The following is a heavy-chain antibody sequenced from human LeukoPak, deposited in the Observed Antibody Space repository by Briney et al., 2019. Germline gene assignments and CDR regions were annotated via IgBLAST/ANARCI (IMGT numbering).Heavy chain of an antibody. D-gene: IGHD6-19*01. Sequence: PSETLSLTCTVSGGSISSYYWSWIRQPPGKGLEWIGYIYYSGSTNYNPSLKSRVTISVDTSKNQFSLKLSSVTAADTAVYYCARRQQWLQSFDYWGQGTLVTVSS. CDR1: GGSISSYY. V-gene: IGHV4-59*08. CDR2: IYYSGST. CDR3: ARRQQWLQSFDY. J-gene: IGHJ4*02.